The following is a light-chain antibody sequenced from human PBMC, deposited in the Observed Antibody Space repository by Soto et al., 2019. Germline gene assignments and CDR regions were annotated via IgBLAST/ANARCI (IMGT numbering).Light chain of an antibody. CDR1: SSDVGGYNY. Sequence: QSALTQPASVSGSPGQSITISCTGTSSDVGGYNYVSWYQQHPGKAPKLIIYGVTNRPSVVSNRFSASKSGNTASLAISGLQAEDEADYYCSSYTTSSTYVFGTGTKLTVL. CDR2: GVT. V-gene: IGLV2-14*03. J-gene: IGLJ1*01. CDR3: SSYTTSSTYV.